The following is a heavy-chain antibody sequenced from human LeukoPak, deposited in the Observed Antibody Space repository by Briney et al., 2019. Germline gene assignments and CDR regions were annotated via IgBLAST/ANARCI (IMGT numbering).Heavy chain of an antibody. Sequence: PSDTLSLICTVSGGSISSSSYYWGWIRQPPGKGLEWIGSIYYSGSTYYNPSLKSRVTISVDTSKNQFSLKLSSVTAADTAVYYCARRRGYSGYGYYFDYWGQGTLVTVSS. CDR3: ARRRGYSGYGYYFDY. CDR1: GGSISSSSYY. V-gene: IGHV4-39*01. CDR2: IYYSGST. D-gene: IGHD5-12*01. J-gene: IGHJ4*02.